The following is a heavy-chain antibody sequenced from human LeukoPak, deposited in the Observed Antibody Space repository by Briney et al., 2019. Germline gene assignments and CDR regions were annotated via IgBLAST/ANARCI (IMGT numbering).Heavy chain of an antibody. CDR3: ARVGYYGSGSYFLGFDP. V-gene: IGHV1-2*02. D-gene: IGHD3-10*01. Sequence: GASVTVSCKASGYTFTSYGISWVRQAPGQGLEWMGWINPNSGGTNYAQKFQGRVTMTRDTSISTAYMELSRLRSDDTAVYYCARVGYYGSGSYFLGFDPWGQGTLVTVSS. CDR2: INPNSGGT. J-gene: IGHJ5*02. CDR1: GYTFTSYG.